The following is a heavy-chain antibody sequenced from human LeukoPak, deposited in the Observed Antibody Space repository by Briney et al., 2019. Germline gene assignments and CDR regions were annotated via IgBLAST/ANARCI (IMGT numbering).Heavy chain of an antibody. CDR2: IIPIFGTA. D-gene: IGHD6-19*01. CDR1: GGTFSSYA. J-gene: IGHJ4*02. V-gene: IGHV1-69*05. Sequence: SVKVSCKASGGTFSSYAISWVRQAPGQGLGWMGRIIPIFGTANYAQKFQGRVTITTDESTSTAYMELSSLRSEDTAVYYCARGEGSGWNLDYWGQGTLVTVSS. CDR3: ARGEGSGWNLDY.